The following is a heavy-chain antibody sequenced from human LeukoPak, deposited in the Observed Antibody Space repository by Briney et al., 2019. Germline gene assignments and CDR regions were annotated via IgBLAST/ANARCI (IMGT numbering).Heavy chain of an antibody. Sequence: SVKVSCKASGGTFSSYAISWVRQAPGQGLEWMGGIIPIFGTANYAQKFQGRVTITTDESTSTAYMELSRLRSDDTAVYYCASVDYYDSSGYRDYWGQGTLVTVSS. D-gene: IGHD3-22*01. CDR3: ASVDYYDSSGYRDY. CDR2: IIPIFGTA. CDR1: GGTFSSYA. J-gene: IGHJ4*02. V-gene: IGHV1-69*05.